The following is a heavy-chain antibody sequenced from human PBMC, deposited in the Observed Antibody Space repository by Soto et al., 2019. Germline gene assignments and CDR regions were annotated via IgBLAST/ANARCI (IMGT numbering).Heavy chain of an antibody. CDR1: GGSISSYY. J-gene: IGHJ3*02. D-gene: IGHD6-6*01. CDR2: IYYSGST. CDR3: ARHVRARFYKQLVAAFDI. V-gene: IGHV4-59*08. Sequence: SETLSLTCTVSGGSISSYYWSWIRQPPWKGLEWIGYIYYSGSTNYNPSLKSRVTISVDTSKNQFSLKLSSVTAADTAVYYCARHVRARFYKQLVAAFDIWGQGTMVTVSS.